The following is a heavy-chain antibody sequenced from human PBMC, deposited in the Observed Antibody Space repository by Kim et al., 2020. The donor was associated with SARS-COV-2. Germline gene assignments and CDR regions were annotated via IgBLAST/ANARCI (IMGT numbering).Heavy chain of an antibody. D-gene: IGHD2-15*01. J-gene: IGHJ3*02. CDR1: GFTFSSFA. CDR3: AKDFYLDNSGAGAFDM. Sequence: GGSLRLSCAASGFTFSSFAMNWVRQAPGKGLEWVSGISSSGGSTYYADSVKGRFTFSRDNSKNTLYLQMNSLRAEDTAVYYCAKDFYLDNSGAGAFDMWGRGTMVTV. V-gene: IGHV3-23*01. CDR2: ISSSGGST.